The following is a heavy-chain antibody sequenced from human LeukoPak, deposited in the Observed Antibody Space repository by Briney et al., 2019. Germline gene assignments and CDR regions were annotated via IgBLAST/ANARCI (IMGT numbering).Heavy chain of an antibody. D-gene: IGHD3-10*01. CDR3: AGLLSASLMDV. CDR2: IYYSGNT. Sequence: PSETLSLTCTVSGGSISNYYWGWIRQAPVKGLEWIGSIYYSGNTYYNSSLKSRVTISLDTSKNQFSLKLSSVTAADTAVYYCAGLLSASLMDVWGKGNTVTVSS. V-gene: IGHV4-39*07. J-gene: IGHJ6*04. CDR1: GGSISNYY.